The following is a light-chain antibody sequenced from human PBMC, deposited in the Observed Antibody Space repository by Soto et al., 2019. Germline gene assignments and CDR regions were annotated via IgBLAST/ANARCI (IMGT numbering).Light chain of an antibody. V-gene: IGKV3-11*01. CDR1: QSVSTD. J-gene: IGKJ4*01. CDR3: QNPHTC. Sequence: ALAQSPVALSLSPGERATLSCRASQSVSTDLAWYQQKPGQAPRLLIYDASNRATGIPVRFAGSGSGTDFALTISSLETADFVLYYCQNPHTCFGRGTKVDI. CDR2: DAS.